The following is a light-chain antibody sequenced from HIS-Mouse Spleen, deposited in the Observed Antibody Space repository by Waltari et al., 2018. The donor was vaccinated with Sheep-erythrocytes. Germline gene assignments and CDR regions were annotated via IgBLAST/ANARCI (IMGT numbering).Light chain of an antibody. CDR2: GAS. Sequence: EIVMTQSPATLSVSPGERATLSCRASQSVSSNLAKPKPGQAPRLLIYGASIRATGIPARFSGSGSGTEFTLTISILQSEDFAVYYCQQYNNWPPNSLFGPGTKVDIK. CDR1: QSVSSN. J-gene: IGKJ3*01. CDR3: QQYNNWPPNSL. V-gene: IGKV3D-15*03.